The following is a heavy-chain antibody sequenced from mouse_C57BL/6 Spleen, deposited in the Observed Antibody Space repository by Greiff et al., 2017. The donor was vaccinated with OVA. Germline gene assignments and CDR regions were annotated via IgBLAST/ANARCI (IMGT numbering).Heavy chain of an antibody. D-gene: IGHD3-2*02. CDR3: ARRNSSGLDY. Sequence: QVQLQQPGAELVRPGTSVKLSCKASGYTFTSYWMHWVKQRPGQGLEWIGVIDPSDSYTNYNQKFKGKATLTVDKSSSTAYMQLSSLTSEDSAVYYCARRNSSGLDYWGQGTTLTVSS. CDR2: IDPSDSYT. J-gene: IGHJ2*01. V-gene: IGHV1-59*01. CDR1: GYTFTSYW.